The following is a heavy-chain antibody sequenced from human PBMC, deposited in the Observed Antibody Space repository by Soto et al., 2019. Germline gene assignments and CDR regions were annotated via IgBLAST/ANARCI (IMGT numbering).Heavy chain of an antibody. Sequence: ASVKVSCKDSGYTLTSYAMHWVRQAPGQRLEWMGWINAGNGNTKYSQKFQGRVTITRDTSASTAYMELSSLRSEDTAVYYCARGPNPYYFDYWGQGTLVTVSS. J-gene: IGHJ4*02. CDR2: INAGNGNT. CDR3: ARGPNPYYFDY. V-gene: IGHV1-3*01. CDR1: GYTLTSYA.